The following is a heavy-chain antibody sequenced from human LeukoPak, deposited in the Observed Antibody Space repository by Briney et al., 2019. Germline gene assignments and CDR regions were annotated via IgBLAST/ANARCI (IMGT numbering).Heavy chain of an antibody. Sequence: GASVKVSCKASGCTFTKYVIHWVRQAPGQRPEWMGWINAGNGDTKYSQNFHDRVTITRDTSANTAYMELSSLTSEDTALYYCARDDCGDTCYPGGYWGQGTLVTVSS. CDR3: ARDDCGDTCYPGGY. D-gene: IGHD2-21*01. CDR1: GCTFTKYV. J-gene: IGHJ4*02. CDR2: INAGNGDT. V-gene: IGHV1-3*01.